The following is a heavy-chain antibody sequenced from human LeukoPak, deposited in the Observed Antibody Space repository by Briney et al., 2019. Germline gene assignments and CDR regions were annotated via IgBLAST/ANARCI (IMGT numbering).Heavy chain of an antibody. CDR2: ISQGGETP. V-gene: IGHV3-23*01. CDR3: AKSVIPSHSKYFDP. J-gene: IGHJ5*02. D-gene: IGHD4-11*01. Sequence: PGGSLRLSCAASGFIFTNYAMSWVRQAPGKGLEWVSTISQGGETPYYADSVKGRFTISRDNSKNTLYLQISSLSAEDTAVYYCAKSVIPSHSKYFDPWGQGTLVTVSS. CDR1: GFIFTNYA.